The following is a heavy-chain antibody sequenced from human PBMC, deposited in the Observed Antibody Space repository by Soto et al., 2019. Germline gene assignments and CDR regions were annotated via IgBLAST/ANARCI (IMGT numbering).Heavy chain of an antibody. CDR2: IYHSGST. J-gene: IGHJ5*02. CDR1: GGSISSGDYY. Sequence: SETLSLTCTVSGGSISSGDYYWSGIRQPPGEGLEWIGYIYHSGSTNYNPSLKSRVTIAVDRCKNQFSLKLRFVTAADAAVYYCARVPGPWGQGTLVTVSS. CDR3: ARVPGP. V-gene: IGHV4-30-2*01. D-gene: IGHD3-10*01.